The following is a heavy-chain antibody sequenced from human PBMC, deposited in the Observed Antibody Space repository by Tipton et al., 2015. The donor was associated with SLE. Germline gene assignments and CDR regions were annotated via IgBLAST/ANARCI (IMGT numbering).Heavy chain of an antibody. CDR2: IYYSGST. CDR1: GGSISSSSYY. CDR3: ARLPPILRYFDY. J-gene: IGHJ4*02. D-gene: IGHD3-9*01. V-gene: IGHV4-39*01. Sequence: TLSLTCTVSGGSISSSSYYWGWIRQPPGKGLEWIGSIYYSGSTYYNPSLKSRVTISVDTSKNQFSLKLSSVTAADTAVYYCARLPPILRYFDYWGQGTLVTVSS.